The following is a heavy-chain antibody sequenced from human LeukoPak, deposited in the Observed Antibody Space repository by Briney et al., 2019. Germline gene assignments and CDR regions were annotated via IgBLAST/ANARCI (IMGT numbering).Heavy chain of an antibody. CDR3: VRKFATGD. CDR1: GFTFSSHL. Sequence: GGSLRLSCAASGFTFSSHLMHWVRQAQGAGLVWVSSVKSDGTATNYADSVKGRFTISRDNAKNTLYLQMNSLRVEDTAVYYCVRKFATGDWGQGTLVTVSS. D-gene: IGHD1-14*01. J-gene: IGHJ4*02. CDR2: VKSDGTAT. V-gene: IGHV3-74*01.